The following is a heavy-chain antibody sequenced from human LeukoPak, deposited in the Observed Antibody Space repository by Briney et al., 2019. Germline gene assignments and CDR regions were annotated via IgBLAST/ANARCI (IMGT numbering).Heavy chain of an antibody. J-gene: IGHJ6*03. Sequence: KPAETLSLTCTASSGSISSYYWSWIRQPPGKGLEWMGYIYYSGSTNYNPSLKRRATISVDTSKTQFSLKLGSVTAADTAVYYCARVPRELGYYYYMDVWGKGTTVTVSS. CDR3: ARVPRELGYYYYMDV. CDR2: IYYSGST. V-gene: IGHV4-59*01. CDR1: SGSISSYY. D-gene: IGHD1-26*01.